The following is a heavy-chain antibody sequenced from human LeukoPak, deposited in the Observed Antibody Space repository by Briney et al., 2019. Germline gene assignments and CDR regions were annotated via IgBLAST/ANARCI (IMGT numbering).Heavy chain of an antibody. V-gene: IGHV3-23*05. J-gene: IGHJ4*02. CDR1: GITFSSYD. Sequence: GGSLRLSCAASGITFSSYDMNWVRQAPGKGLEWVSALYIGGNTYYADSVRGRFTISRDNSKNTLYLQMNSLRAEDTAIYYCTTAAGYNYGQYWGQGTLVTVSS. CDR2: LYIGGNT. D-gene: IGHD5-18*01. CDR3: TTAAGYNYGQY.